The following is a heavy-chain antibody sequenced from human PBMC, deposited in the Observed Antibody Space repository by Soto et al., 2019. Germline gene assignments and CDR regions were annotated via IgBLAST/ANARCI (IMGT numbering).Heavy chain of an antibody. Sequence: GGSLRLSCAASGFTFSTHAMTWVRQAPGKGLEWVSVISAGSGNTYHAESVKGRFTVSRDNSKNTLWLQMDSLRVEDTDLYYCARQKLKSSTWYGSLDSWGQGTLVTVSS. V-gene: IGHV3-23*01. D-gene: IGHD6-13*01. CDR2: ISAGSGNT. CDR3: ARQKLKSSTWYGSLDS. J-gene: IGHJ4*02. CDR1: GFTFSTHA.